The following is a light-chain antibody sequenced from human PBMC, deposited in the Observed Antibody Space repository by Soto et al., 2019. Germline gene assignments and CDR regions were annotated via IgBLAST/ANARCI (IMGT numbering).Light chain of an antibody. J-gene: IGKJ4*01. Sequence: DIRLTQSPSFLSASVGDRVTITCRASQGISSYLAWYQQKPGKAPKLLIYAASTLQSGVPSRFSGSGSGTEFTLTIISLQPEDFPTYFCQQLNSYPLPFGGEPNVEIK. CDR2: AAS. V-gene: IGKV1-9*01. CDR1: QGISSY. CDR3: QQLNSYPLP.